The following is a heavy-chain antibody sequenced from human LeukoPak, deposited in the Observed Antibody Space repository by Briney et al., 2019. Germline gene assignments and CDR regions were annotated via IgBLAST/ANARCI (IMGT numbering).Heavy chain of an antibody. CDR2: IKQDGSEK. Sequence: GGSLRLSCAASGFTFSSHWMSWVRQAPGKGLEWVANIKQDGSEKYYVDSVKGRFTISRDNAKNSLYLQMNSLRAEDTAVYYCARGSVIVVDYWGQGTLVTVSS. D-gene: IGHD3-22*01. J-gene: IGHJ4*02. CDR1: GFTFSSHW. V-gene: IGHV3-7*01. CDR3: ARGSVIVVDY.